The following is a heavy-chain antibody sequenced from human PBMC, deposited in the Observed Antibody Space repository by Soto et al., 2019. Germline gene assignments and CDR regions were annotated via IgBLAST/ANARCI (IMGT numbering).Heavy chain of an antibody. V-gene: IGHV3-30*03. D-gene: IGHD4-17*01. CDR3: AISHYGDYPQVPFDY. Sequence: GGSLRLSCAASGFTFSSYGMHWVRQAPGKGLEWVAVISYDGSNKYYADSVKGRFTISRDNSKNTLYLQMNSLRAEDTAVYYCAISHYGDYPQVPFDYWGQGTLVTVSS. CDR1: GFTFSSYG. CDR2: ISYDGSNK. J-gene: IGHJ4*02.